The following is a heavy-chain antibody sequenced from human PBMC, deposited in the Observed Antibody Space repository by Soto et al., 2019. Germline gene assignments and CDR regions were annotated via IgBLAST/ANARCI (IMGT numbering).Heavy chain of an antibody. J-gene: IGHJ6*01. D-gene: IGHD6-19*01. Sequence: SQTLSLTCAISGDSVSSDSAAWNWIRQSPSRGLEWLGRTYYRSKWYIEYAPSVKSRITINPNTSKNQLSLQLNSLTPEDTAVYYCARSRVFIAGAGMANYYYYYGMDVWGQGTTVTV. V-gene: IGHV6-1*01. CDR3: ARSRVFIAGAGMANYYYYYGMDV. CDR1: GDSVSSDSAA. CDR2: TYYRSKWYI.